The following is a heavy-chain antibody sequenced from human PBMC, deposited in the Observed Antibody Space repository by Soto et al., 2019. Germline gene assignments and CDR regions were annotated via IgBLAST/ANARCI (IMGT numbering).Heavy chain of an antibody. D-gene: IGHD3-22*01. V-gene: IGHV4-39*01. CDR1: GDSVTISDYY. CDR2: IHSSGST. Sequence: QLQLQESGPGLVKPSETLSLTCTVSGDSVTISDYYWGWIRQPPGKGLEWIGSIHSSGSTYYNPSLKGRVTISGDTSKKQFPLKLTSVTAADAAVYYCAAHDSGGYYAEYWGQGTLVTVSA. CDR3: AAHDSGGYYAEY. J-gene: IGHJ4*02.